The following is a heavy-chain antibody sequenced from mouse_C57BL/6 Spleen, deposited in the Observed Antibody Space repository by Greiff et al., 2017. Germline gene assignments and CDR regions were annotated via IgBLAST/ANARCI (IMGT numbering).Heavy chain of an antibody. CDR3: ARYDGYDPYALDD. CDR2: ILPGSGST. D-gene: IGHD2-3*01. Sequence: VQLQQSGAELMKPGASVKLSCKATGYTFTGYWIEWVKQRPGPGLEWIGEILPGSGSTINNEKFKGKATFTADTSSNTDYMQLSSLTTEDSANYSCARYDGYDPYALDDWGKGTSVTVSS. J-gene: IGHJ4*01. CDR1: GYTFTGYW. V-gene: IGHV1-9*01.